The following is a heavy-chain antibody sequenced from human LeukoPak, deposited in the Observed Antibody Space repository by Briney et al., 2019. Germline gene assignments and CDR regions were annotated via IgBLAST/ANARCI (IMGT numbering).Heavy chain of an antibody. V-gene: IGHV3-74*01. CDR1: GFTFSGYW. Sequence: PGGSLRLSCAASGFTFSGYWMNWVRQAPGKGLVWVSHIDSDGSITSYADSVKGRFTISRDNAKNTLYLQMNSLRAEDTAVYYCAKSNWFDPWGQGTLATVSS. CDR2: IDSDGSIT. CDR3: AKSNWFDP. J-gene: IGHJ5*02.